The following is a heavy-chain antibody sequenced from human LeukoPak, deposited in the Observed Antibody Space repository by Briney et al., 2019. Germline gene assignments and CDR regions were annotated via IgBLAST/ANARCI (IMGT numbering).Heavy chain of an antibody. CDR1: GFTFSSYS. V-gene: IGHV3-48*01. D-gene: IGHD3-10*01. CDR3: AKDLYYGSGSSGNYYYYYMDV. J-gene: IGHJ6*03. Sequence: RGSLRLSCAASGFTFSSYSMNWVRQAPGKGLEWVSYISSSSSTIYYADSVKGRFTISRDNSKNTLYLQMNSLRAEDTAVYYCAKDLYYGSGSSGNYYYYYMDVWGKGTTVTVSS. CDR2: ISSSSSTI.